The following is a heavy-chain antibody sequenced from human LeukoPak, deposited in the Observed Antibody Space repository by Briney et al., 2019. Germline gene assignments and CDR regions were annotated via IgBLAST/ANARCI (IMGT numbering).Heavy chain of an antibody. D-gene: IGHD5-18*01. Sequence: GGSLRLSCAASGFTFSSYSMNWVRQAPGKGLEWVSSISSSDTYMYYADSVKGRFTISRDNAKSTLYLQMNSLRVEDTAVYYCARARGNTYGYFEYWGQGTLVTVSS. J-gene: IGHJ4*02. CDR2: ISSSDTYM. V-gene: IGHV3-21*06. CDR1: GFTFSSYS. CDR3: ARARGNTYGYFEY.